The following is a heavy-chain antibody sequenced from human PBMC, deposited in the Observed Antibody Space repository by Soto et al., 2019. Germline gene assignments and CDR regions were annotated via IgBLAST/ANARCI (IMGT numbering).Heavy chain of an antibody. CDR1: SGSISSYY. V-gene: IGHV4-59*01. CDR2: IYYSGNT. CDR3: ARGYCSSTSCYEFDY. D-gene: IGHD2-2*01. J-gene: IGHJ4*02. Sequence: QVQLQESGPGLVKPSETLSLTCTVSSGSISSYYWNWIRQPPGKGLEWIGSIYYSGNTNYSPSLKSRVTISVDTSKKQSSLKLTSVTAADTAMYYCARGYCSSTSCYEFDYWGQGTLVTVSS.